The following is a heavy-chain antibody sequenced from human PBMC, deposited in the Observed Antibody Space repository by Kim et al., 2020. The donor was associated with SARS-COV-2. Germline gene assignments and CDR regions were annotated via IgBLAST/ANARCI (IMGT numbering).Heavy chain of an antibody. D-gene: IGHD5-12*01. CDR3: RIVGTTYLDFDY. Sequence: TYYNPSLKSRVTISVDTSKNQFSLKLSSVTAADTAVYYCRIVGTTYLDFDYWGQGTLVTVSS. J-gene: IGHJ4*02. V-gene: IGHV4-39*01. CDR2: T.